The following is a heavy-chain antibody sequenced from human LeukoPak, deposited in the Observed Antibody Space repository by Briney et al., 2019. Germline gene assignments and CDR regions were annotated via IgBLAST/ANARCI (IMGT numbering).Heavy chain of an antibody. CDR2: ISNDGSNK. Sequence: GGSLRLSCAASGFTFSLYSMYWVRQAPGKGLEWEAVISNDGSNKYYADSVKGRFNISRDNSKNTLYLQMNSLRGEDTAVYYCARVGGYSSSWYSRSGDAFDIWGQGTMVTVSS. CDR3: ARVGGYSSSWYSRSGDAFDI. CDR1: GFTFSLYS. J-gene: IGHJ3*02. D-gene: IGHD6-13*01. V-gene: IGHV3-30-3*01.